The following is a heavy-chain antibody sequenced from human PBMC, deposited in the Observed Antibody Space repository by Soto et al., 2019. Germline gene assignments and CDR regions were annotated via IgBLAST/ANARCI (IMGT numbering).Heavy chain of an antibody. CDR3: ARDPGFFFRPRGSYYYYYMDV. J-gene: IGHJ6*03. CDR2: IYYSGST. V-gene: IGHV4-59*01. CDR1: GGSISSYY. Sequence: SETLSLTCTVSGGSISSYYWSWIRQPPGKGLEWIGYIYYSGSTNYNPSLKSRVTISVDTSKNQFSLKLSSVTAADTAVYYCARDPGFFFRPRGSYYYYYMDVWGKGTTVTVSS. D-gene: IGHD3-16*01.